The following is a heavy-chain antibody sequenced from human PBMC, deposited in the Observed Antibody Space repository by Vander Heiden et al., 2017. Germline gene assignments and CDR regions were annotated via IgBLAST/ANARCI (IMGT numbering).Heavy chain of an antibody. Sequence: EVQLLESGGGLVQPGGSLRLSCAASGFTFSSYAMSWVRQAPGKGLEWVSAISGSGGSTYYADSVKGRFTISRDNFKNTLYLQMNSLRAEDTAGYYCAVCSSGYTKFDYWGQGTLGTVSS. CDR1: GFTFSSYA. J-gene: IGHJ4*02. V-gene: IGHV3-23*01. CDR3: AVCSSGYTKFDY. CDR2: ISGSGGST. D-gene: IGHD3-22*01.